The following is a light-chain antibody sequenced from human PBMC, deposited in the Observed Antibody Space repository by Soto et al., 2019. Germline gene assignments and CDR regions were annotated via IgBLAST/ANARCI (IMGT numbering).Light chain of an antibody. CDR3: QQYETYPLT. Sequence: IQLTQTPSSLSASVGDRVTITCLASQGISSFLACYQQKPGKAPKLLIYAASTLETGVPSRFSGSASGTEFTLTISGLQPEDVASYYCQQYETYPLTFGGGTKVDIK. CDR1: QGISSF. V-gene: IGKV1-9*01. J-gene: IGKJ4*01. CDR2: AAS.